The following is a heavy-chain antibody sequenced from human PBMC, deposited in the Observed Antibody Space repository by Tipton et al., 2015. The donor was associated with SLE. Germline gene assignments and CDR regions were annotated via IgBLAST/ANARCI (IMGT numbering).Heavy chain of an antibody. CDR3: ARLEAELAYCSSTSCSPFFDY. Sequence: TLSLTCIVSGDSITSGSYSWGWIRQPPGKGLEWIGSILYSGTTYYNPSLKSRVTISVDTSKNQFSLKLSSVTAADTAVYYCARLEAELAYCSSTSCSPFFDYWGQGTLITVSS. D-gene: IGHD2-2*01. J-gene: IGHJ4*02. CDR2: ILYSGTT. CDR1: GDSITSGSYS. V-gene: IGHV4-39*01.